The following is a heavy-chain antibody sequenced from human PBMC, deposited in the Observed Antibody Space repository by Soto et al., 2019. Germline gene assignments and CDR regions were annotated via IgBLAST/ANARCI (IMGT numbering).Heavy chain of an antibody. D-gene: IGHD6-13*01. CDR3: ARDSSHPYGGMDV. CDR1: GGSFSGYY. CDR2: INHSGST. V-gene: IGHV4-34*01. J-gene: IGHJ6*02. Sequence: SETLSLTCAVYGGSFSGYYWSWIRQPPGKGLEWIGEINHSGSTNYNPSLKSRVTISVDTSKNQFSLKLSSVTAADTAVYYCARDSSHPYGGMDVWGQGTTVTVSS.